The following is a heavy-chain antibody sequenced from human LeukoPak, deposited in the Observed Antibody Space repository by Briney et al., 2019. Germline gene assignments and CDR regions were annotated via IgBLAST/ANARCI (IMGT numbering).Heavy chain of an antibody. CDR3: ARDNSIHERGWWFDP. CDR2: INPRGTST. CDR1: GYTFTSYY. D-gene: IGHD4-23*01. V-gene: IGHV1-46*01. Sequence: ASVKVSCKASGYTFTSYYMHWVRQAPGQGLEWMGLINPRGTSTIYAEKFQGRIIMTRDMSTTTDYMELSSLKSDDTAVYYCARDNSIHERGWWFDPWGQGTLVTVSS. J-gene: IGHJ5*02.